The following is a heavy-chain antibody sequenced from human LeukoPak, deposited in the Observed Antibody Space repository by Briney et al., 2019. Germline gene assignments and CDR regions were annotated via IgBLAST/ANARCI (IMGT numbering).Heavy chain of an antibody. V-gene: IGHV4-31*03. CDR2: IYYSGST. CDR1: GGSISSGGYY. J-gene: IGHJ4*02. CDR3: ASLNYGGNSRGSF. D-gene: IGHD4-23*01. Sequence: SETLSLTCTVSGGSISSGGYYWSWIRQHPGKGLEWIGYIYYSGSTYYNPSLKSRVTISVDTSKNQFSLKLSSVTAADTAVYYCASLNYGGNSRGSFWGQGTLVTVSS.